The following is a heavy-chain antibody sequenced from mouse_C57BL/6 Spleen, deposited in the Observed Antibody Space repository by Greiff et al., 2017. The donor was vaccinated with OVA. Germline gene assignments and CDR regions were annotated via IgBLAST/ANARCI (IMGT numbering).Heavy chain of an antibody. CDR3: ARHEGTTVKGESYFDY. D-gene: IGHD1-1*01. J-gene: IGHJ2*01. Sequence: EVKLQESGGDLVKPGGSLKLSCAASGFTFSSYGMSWVRQTPDKRLEWVATISSGGSYTYYPDSVKGRFTISRDNAKNTLYLQMSSLKSEDTAMYYCARHEGTTVKGESYFDYWGQGTTLTVSS. V-gene: IGHV5-6*01. CDR1: GFTFSSYG. CDR2: ISSGGSYT.